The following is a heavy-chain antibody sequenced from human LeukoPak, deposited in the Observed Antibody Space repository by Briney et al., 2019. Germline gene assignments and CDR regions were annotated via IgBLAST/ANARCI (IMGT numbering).Heavy chain of an antibody. CDR3: WTSSRYGFDY. CDR2: IYYTGST. J-gene: IGHJ4*02. CDR1: GGSINRDSYY. D-gene: IGHD5-18*01. Sequence: PSETLSLTCTVSGGSINRDSYYWGWIRQPPGKGPEWIGSIYYTGSTYYNPSLKSRVTISVDMSKNQFSLKLSSVTAADTAVYYCWTSSRYGFDYWGQGTLVTVSS. V-gene: IGHV4-39*01.